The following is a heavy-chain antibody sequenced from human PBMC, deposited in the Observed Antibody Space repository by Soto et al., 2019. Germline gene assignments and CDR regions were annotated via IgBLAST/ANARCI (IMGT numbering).Heavy chain of an antibody. V-gene: IGHV4-39*07. D-gene: IGHD3-22*01. Sequence: SETLSLTCTVSGGSITSSEYYWAWIRQPPGKGLQFVGTIYYSGSTNYNPSLKSRVTISVDTSKNQFSLKLSSVTAADTAVYYCARGKDYYDSSGYYEDWFDPWGQGTLVTVSS. J-gene: IGHJ5*02. CDR2: IYYSGST. CDR3: ARGKDYYDSSGYYEDWFDP. CDR1: GGSITSSEYY.